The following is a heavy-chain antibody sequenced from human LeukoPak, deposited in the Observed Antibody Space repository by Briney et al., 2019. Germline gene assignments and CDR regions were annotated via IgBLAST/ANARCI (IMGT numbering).Heavy chain of an antibody. D-gene: IGHD2-21*02. CDR2: IYHSGST. Sequence: SRTLSLTCAVSGGSISSSNWWSWVRQPPGQGLEWIGEIYHSGSTNYNPSLKSRVTISVDTSKNQFSLKLSRVTAVDTAVYYSASGTPACWCGVFYAFDYWGQGTLVTVSS. CDR1: GGSISSSNW. V-gene: IGHV4-4*02. J-gene: IGHJ4*02. CDR3: ASGTPACWCGVFYAFDY.